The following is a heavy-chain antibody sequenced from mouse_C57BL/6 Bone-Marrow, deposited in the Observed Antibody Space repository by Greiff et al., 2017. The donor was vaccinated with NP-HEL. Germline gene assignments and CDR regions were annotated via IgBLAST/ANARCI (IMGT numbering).Heavy chain of an antibody. CDR1: GYTFTSYG. CDR3: ARMARVMDY. V-gene: IGHV1-81*01. Sequence: QVQLQQSGAELARPGASVKLSCKASGYTFTSYGISWVKQRTGQGLEWIGEIYPRSGNPSSNEKFKGKATLTADKSSSTAYMGLRSLTAEDSAVYFCARMARVMDYWGQGTSVTVSS. J-gene: IGHJ4*01. CDR2: IYPRSGNP.